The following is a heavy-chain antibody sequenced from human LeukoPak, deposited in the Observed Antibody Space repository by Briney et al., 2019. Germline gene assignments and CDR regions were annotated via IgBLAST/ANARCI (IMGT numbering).Heavy chain of an antibody. Sequence: PGGSLRLSCAASGFTFSSYSMNWVRQPPGKGLEWIANIFYNGNTYYNPSLKSRVTISVDTSKNQFSLRLTSVTATDTAVYYCARLNKPGWFDPWGQGTLVTVSS. CDR3: ARLNKPGWFDP. J-gene: IGHJ5*01. CDR1: GFTFSSYSMN. D-gene: IGHD1-14*01. CDR2: IFYNGNT. V-gene: IGHV4-59*04.